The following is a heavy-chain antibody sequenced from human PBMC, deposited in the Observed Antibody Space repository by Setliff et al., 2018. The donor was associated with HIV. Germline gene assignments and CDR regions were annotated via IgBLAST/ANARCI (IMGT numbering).Heavy chain of an antibody. CDR2: IHDNGKA. Sequence: ETLSLTCTVSGDYISSDDYYWGWIRQAPGKGLEWMGFIHDNGKAFYDTALKSRLTMYADTSRTQFYLNLRSVTASDTAVYYCVRYRSKIDWFDPWGQGTLVTSPQ. V-gene: IGHV4-39*01. CDR3: VRYRSKIDWFDP. CDR1: GDYISSDDYY. D-gene: IGHD1-26*01. J-gene: IGHJ5*02.